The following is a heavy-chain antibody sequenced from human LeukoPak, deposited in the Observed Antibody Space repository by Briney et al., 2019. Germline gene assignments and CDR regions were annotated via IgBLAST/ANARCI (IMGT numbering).Heavy chain of an antibody. CDR3: AKDASITGRSEAYDY. D-gene: IGHD2/OR15-2a*01. V-gene: IGHV3-23*01. Sequence: GGSLRLSCAASGFSFSSYAMTWVRQAPGKGLEWVSGISESGHSTNYADSVKGRCTMSRGNSKNTLYLQMNSLRAEDTAVYYCAKDASITGRSEAYDYWGQGTLVTVSS. CDR1: GFSFSSYA. J-gene: IGHJ4*02. CDR2: ISESGHST.